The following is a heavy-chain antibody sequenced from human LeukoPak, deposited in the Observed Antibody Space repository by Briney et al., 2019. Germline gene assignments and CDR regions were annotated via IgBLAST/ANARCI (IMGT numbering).Heavy chain of an antibody. Sequence: GGSLRLSCAASGFAFSTYWMDWVRQAPGKGLEWVGNINQDGSVKHYVDSVRGRFTISRDNARNSVYLQMSALRVEDTAVYYCTRDSVLWGQGSLLTASS. CDR1: GFAFSTYW. D-gene: IGHD3-10*02. V-gene: IGHV3-7*01. CDR3: TRDSVL. J-gene: IGHJ4*02. CDR2: INQDGSVK.